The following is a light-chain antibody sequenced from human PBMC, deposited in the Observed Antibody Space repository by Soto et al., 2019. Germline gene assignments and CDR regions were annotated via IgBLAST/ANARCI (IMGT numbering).Light chain of an antibody. CDR1: QSVSSSY. V-gene: IGKV3-15*01. J-gene: IGKJ4*01. CDR3: QQYDNWPLT. Sequence: EIEMTQSPATLPVSQGDTVTLSCRASQSVSSSYLAWYPQKPGQATRLLIYGAATTTAIIPAMFSGSGSGTDFILTISILQSEDPAVYYCQQYDNWPLTFGGGTKVDIK. CDR2: GAA.